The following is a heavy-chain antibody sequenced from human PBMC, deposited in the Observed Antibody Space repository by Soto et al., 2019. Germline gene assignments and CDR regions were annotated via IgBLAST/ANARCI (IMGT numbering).Heavy chain of an antibody. CDR2: IYSGGST. CDR1: GFTVSSNY. CDR3: ASPLRYDAFDI. D-gene: IGHD1-1*01. V-gene: IGHV3-53*01. Sequence: PGGSLRLSSAASGFTVSSNYMSWVRQAPGKGLEWVSVIYSGGSTYYADSVKGRFTISRDNSKNTLYLQMNSLRAEDTAVYYCASPLRYDAFDIWGLGTMVTV. J-gene: IGHJ3*02.